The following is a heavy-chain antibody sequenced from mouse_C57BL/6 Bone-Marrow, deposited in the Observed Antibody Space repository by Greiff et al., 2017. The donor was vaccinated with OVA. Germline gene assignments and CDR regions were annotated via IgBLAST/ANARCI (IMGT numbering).Heavy chain of an antibody. D-gene: IGHD2-14*01. CDR1: GYTFTSYW. CDR3: AVRRGFAY. J-gene: IGHJ3*01. V-gene: IGHV1-69*01. CDR2: INPSASYT. Sequence: QVQLQQPGAELVMPGASVKLSCKASGYTFTSYWMNWVKQRPGKSLEWIGEINPSASYTTSNQKFKGKSTLTVDKSSSTAYMQLSSLASEDSAVYCWAVRRGFAYWGQGTLVTVSA.